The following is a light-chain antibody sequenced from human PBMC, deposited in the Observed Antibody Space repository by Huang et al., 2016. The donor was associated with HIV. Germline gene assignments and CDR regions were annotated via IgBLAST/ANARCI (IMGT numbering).Light chain of an antibody. J-gene: IGKJ2*01. V-gene: IGKV3-20*01. Sequence: EIVLTQSPGTLSLSPGERATLSCRASQSVTNDYLAWDQQKPGHAPLLVIYGASSRTTGIPDRFSGSVSGTFFTLTISRLAPDYFVVYYCQQYGGSPRTFGQGTKLEIK. CDR3: QQYGGSPRT. CDR2: GAS. CDR1: QSVTNDY.